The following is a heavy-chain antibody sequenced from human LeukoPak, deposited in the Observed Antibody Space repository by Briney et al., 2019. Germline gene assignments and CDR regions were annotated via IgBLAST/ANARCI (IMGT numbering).Heavy chain of an antibody. V-gene: IGHV4-39*01. CDR2: IYYSGST. J-gene: IGHJ6*02. Sequence: SETLSLTCTVSGGSISSSSYYWGWIRQPPGKGLEWIGSIYYSGSTYYDPSLKSRVTIPVDTSKNQFSLKLSSVTAADTAVYYCARLIDYYYGMDVWGQGTTVTVSS. D-gene: IGHD3-16*02. CDR3: ARLIDYYYGMDV. CDR1: GGSISSSSYY.